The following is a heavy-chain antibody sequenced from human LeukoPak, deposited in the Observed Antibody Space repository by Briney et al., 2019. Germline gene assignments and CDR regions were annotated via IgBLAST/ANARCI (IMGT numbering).Heavy chain of an antibody. D-gene: IGHD2-2*02. CDR3: VKMGYCSSTSCYNYCDY. CDR2: ISSNGGST. CDR1: GFTFSYYA. Sequence: PGGSLRLSCSASGFTFSYYAMHWVRQAPGKGLEDVSAISSNGGSTHYADSVKGRFTMSRDNSKNTLYLQMTSLRAEDTAVYYCVKMGYCSSTSCYNYCDYWSQGTLVTVSS. J-gene: IGHJ4*02. V-gene: IGHV3-64D*09.